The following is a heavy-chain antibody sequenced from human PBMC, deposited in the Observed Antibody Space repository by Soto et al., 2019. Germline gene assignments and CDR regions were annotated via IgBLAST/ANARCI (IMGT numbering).Heavy chain of an antibody. CDR1: GFTFNTAW. CDR2: IKSKINGGTI. Sequence: EVQLAESGGDLVKPGGSLRLSCAASGFTFNTAWMNWVRQTPGKGLEWVGRIKSKINGGTIDYAAPVKGRFTISRDDSKNRLYLGMNSLNTGDTAVYYCSADLPDWEADAFYCSGQGSLVTVSS. J-gene: IGHJ4*02. V-gene: IGHV3-15*07. CDR3: SADLPDWEADAFYC. D-gene: IGHD1-26*01.